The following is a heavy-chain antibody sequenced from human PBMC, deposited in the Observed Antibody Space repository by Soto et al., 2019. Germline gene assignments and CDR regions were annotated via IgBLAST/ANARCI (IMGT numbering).Heavy chain of an antibody. V-gene: IGHV4-31*03. CDR3: ARALGDWSFDY. D-gene: IGHD2-21*02. J-gene: IGHJ4*02. CDR1: GASISSGSYY. Sequence: QVQLQESGPGLVKPSQTLSLTCSVSGASISSGSYYWSWIRQHPGKGLEWIGYIYCTGNTFYTPSLKSRVTISLDTSKNQFSLKVSSVSAADTAVYYCARALGDWSFDYWGQGTLVTVSS. CDR2: IYCTGNT.